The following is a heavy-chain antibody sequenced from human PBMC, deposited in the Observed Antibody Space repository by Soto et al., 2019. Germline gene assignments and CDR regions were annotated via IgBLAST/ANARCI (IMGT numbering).Heavy chain of an antibody. Sequence: EVRLLESGGGLVKPGGSLRLSCATSGLTFSNYAMSWVRQAPGGGLGWVSSMSGSSSTTYYADSGSGRFTISRDRSKNSLYLQMSSLRAEDTALYYCAKNQERELPRVIDFWGQGTLVTVSS. V-gene: IGHV3-23*01. D-gene: IGHD1-7*01. CDR1: GLTFSNYA. CDR3: AKNQERELPRVIDF. CDR2: MSGSSSTT. J-gene: IGHJ4*02.